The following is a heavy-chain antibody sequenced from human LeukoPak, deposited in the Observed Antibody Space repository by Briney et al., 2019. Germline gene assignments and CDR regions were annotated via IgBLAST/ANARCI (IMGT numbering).Heavy chain of an antibody. CDR3: ARAAGSKRVSEPFDY. V-gene: IGHV4-59*01. CDR1: GGSISSYY. Sequence: SETLSLTCTVSGGSISSYYWSWIRQPPGKGLEWIGYIYYSGSTNYNPSLKSRVTISVDTSKNQFSLKLSSVTAADTAVYYCARAAGSKRVSEPFDYWGQGTLVTVSS. D-gene: IGHD1-14*01. CDR2: IYYSGST. J-gene: IGHJ4*02.